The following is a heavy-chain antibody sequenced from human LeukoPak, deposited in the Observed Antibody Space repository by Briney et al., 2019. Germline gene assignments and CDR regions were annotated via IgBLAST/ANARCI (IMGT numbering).Heavy chain of an antibody. V-gene: IGHV4-59*01. CDR3: ARGLYCSSTSCQYYFDY. CDR1: GGSISSYY. D-gene: IGHD2-2*01. J-gene: IGHJ4*02. Sequence: KPSETLSLTCTVSGGSISSYYWSWIRQPPGKGLEWIGCTYYTGSTTHNPSLKSRVTISVDTSKNQFSLKLSSVTAADTAVYYCARGLYCSSTSCQYYFDYWGQGTLVTVSS. CDR2: TYYTGST.